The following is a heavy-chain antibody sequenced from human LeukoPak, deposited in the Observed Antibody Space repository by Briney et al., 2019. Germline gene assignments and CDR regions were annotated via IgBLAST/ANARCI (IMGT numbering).Heavy chain of an antibody. J-gene: IGHJ4*02. Sequence: PSETLSLTCTVSGGSISSSSYYWCWIRQPPGKGLEWIGSIYYSGSTYYNPSLKSRVTISVDTSKNQFSRKLSSVTAADTAVYYCASQTGTLYYYGSGSYRFDYWGQGTLVTVSS. D-gene: IGHD3-10*01. CDR1: GGSISSSSYY. V-gene: IGHV4-39*01. CDR2: IYYSGST. CDR3: ASQTGTLYYYGSGSYRFDY.